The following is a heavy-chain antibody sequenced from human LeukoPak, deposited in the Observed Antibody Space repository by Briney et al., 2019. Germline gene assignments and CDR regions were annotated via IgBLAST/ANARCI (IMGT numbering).Heavy chain of an antibody. CDR2: IIPIFGTA. CDR1: XXTFSSXA. CDR3: ARETLGYCSGGSCFRGFDY. V-gene: IGHV1-69*05. J-gene: IGHJ4*02. D-gene: IGHD2-15*01. Sequence: SXXTFSSXAISWVRQAPGQGLEWMGGIIPIFGTANYAQKFQGRVTITTDESTNTAYMELSSLRSEDTAVYYCARETLGYCSGGSCFRGFDYCGQGTLVTVSS.